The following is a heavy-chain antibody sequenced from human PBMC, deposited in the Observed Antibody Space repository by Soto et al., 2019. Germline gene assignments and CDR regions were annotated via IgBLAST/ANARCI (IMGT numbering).Heavy chain of an antibody. CDR2: IRGSGDST. V-gene: IGHV3-23*01. D-gene: IGHD6-6*01. CDR3: AKVGAYSTSSYFDY. CDR1: GATCISYA. J-gene: IGHJ4*02. Sequence: VGSLRLSCAASGATCISYAMSWVRQAPGRGLEWVSVIRGSGDSTYYADSVKGRFTISRDNSKNTLFLQMNSLRAEDTAVYYCAKVGAYSTSSYFDYWGQGTLVTVSS.